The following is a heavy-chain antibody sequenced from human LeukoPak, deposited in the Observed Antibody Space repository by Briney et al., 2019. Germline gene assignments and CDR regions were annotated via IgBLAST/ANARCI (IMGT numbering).Heavy chain of an antibody. D-gene: IGHD6-13*01. J-gene: IGHJ5*02. Sequence: PGGSLRLSCAASGFTFDDYGMSWVRQAPGKGLEWVSGINWNGGSTGYADSVKGRFTISRDNAKNTLYLQMNSLRAEDTAVYYCARRVKGIAAATGAYNWFDPWGQGTLVTVSS. CDR1: GFTFDDYG. V-gene: IGHV3-20*04. CDR2: INWNGGST. CDR3: ARRVKGIAAATGAYNWFDP.